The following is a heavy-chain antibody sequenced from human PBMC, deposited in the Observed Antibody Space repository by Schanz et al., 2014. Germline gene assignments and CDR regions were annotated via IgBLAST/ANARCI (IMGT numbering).Heavy chain of an antibody. Sequence: VHLLESGGGLVQPGGSLRLSCAASGFTFTNYAMGWVRQARGKGLEWVSAMNESHSTIYYAGSVRGRFTISRDSAKNSLYLQMNSLRPEDTALYYCAKGSRSGSKVMDVWGKGTTVTVSS. V-gene: IGHV3-23*01. D-gene: IGHD3-10*01. CDR2: MNESHSTI. CDR3: AKGSRSGSKVMDV. CDR1: GFTFTNYA. J-gene: IGHJ6*03.